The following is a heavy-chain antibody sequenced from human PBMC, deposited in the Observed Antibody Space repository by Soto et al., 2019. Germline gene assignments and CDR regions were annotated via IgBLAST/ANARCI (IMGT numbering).Heavy chain of an antibody. J-gene: IGHJ4*02. D-gene: IGHD3-10*01. CDR3: ARGSTDSYPGSRIFDF. Sequence: PGGSLRLSCVASGLTFGSRAMSWVRQAPGAGLQWVSTITDTGGDAKYADSVRGRFVISRDNSKKTLYLQMTSLTAEDSAMYYCARGSTDSYPGSRIFDFWGRGTLVTVSS. V-gene: IGHV3-23*01. CDR1: GLTFGSRA. CDR2: ITDTGGDA.